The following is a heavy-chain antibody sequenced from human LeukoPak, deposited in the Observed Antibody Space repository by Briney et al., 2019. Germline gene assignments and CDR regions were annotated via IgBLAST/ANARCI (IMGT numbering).Heavy chain of an antibody. J-gene: IGHJ3*02. CDR2: INAGNGDT. CDR1: GYTFSSYA. D-gene: IGHD3-3*01. CDR3: AAYDFWSGFNAFDI. Sequence: ASVKVSCKGSGYTFSSYAMHWVRQAPGQRLEWMGWINAGNGDTKYSQKFQGRVTITRDTSATTAYMELSSLRSEDTAVYYCAAYDFWSGFNAFDIWGQGTMVTVSS. V-gene: IGHV1-3*01.